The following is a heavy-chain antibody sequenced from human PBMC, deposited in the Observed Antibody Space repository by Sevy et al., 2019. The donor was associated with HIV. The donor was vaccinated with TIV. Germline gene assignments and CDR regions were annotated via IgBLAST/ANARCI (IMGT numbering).Heavy chain of an antibody. CDR2: INSDGSST. J-gene: IGHJ6*02. D-gene: IGHD1-26*01. Sequence: GGSLRLSCAASGFTFSSYWMHWVRQAPGKGLVWVSRINSDGSSTSYADSVKGRFTISRDNAKNTLYLQMNSLRAEDPAMNYCARVAQWELLGPYYYYYGMDVWGQGTTVTVSS. CDR3: ARVAQWELLGPYYYYYGMDV. CDR1: GFTFSSYW. V-gene: IGHV3-74*01.